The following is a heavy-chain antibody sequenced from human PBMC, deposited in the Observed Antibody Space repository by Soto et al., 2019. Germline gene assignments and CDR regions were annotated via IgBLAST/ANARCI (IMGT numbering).Heavy chain of an antibody. CDR1: GFTFSDSY. Sequence: GGSLRLSCAASGFTFSDSYMSWIRQAPGKGLEWISYITFSGNTVYYADSSRGRFTISRDNAKNSLYLQMNRLRAEDTAVYYCARVSWREKYGMDVWGQGTTVTVSS. CDR2: ITFSGNTV. V-gene: IGHV3-11*01. J-gene: IGHJ6*02. CDR3: ARVSWREKYGMDV.